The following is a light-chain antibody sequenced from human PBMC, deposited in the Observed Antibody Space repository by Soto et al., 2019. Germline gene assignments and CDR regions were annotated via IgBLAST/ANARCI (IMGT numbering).Light chain of an antibody. CDR1: QGISNW. Sequence: DIQITQSPSSVSASVVDRVTITFLASQGISNWLAWYQQKPGKAPKLLIYATSNLQSGVPSRFSGSGSGTDFTLTISSLQPEDLAAYYCQQSSSFPLTCGPGNKGDIK. CDR2: ATS. J-gene: IGKJ3*01. V-gene: IGKV1-12*01. CDR3: QQSSSFPLT.